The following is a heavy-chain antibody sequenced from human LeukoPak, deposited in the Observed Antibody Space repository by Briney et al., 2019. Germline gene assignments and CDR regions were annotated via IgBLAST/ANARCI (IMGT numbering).Heavy chain of an antibody. D-gene: IGHD6-19*01. Sequence: PGGSLRLSCAASGFTFSSYALSWVRQAPGKGLEWVSTISGRGGNTDYADSVKGRFTISRDNSKNTLYLQMNSLRAEDTAVYYCARDRGSATPMGIAVAGPDIWGQGTMVTVSS. J-gene: IGHJ3*02. CDR3: ARDRGSATPMGIAVAGPDI. CDR2: ISGRGGNT. CDR1: GFTFSSYA. V-gene: IGHV3-23*01.